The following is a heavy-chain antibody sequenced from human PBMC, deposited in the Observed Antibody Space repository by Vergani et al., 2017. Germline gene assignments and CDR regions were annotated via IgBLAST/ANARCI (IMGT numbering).Heavy chain of an antibody. CDR2: LTASGSGI. D-gene: IGHD5-24*01. Sequence: EVQLVESGGGLLKPGESLRLSCAVSGFPFSGSYMTWVRQAPGKGLEWVSGLTASGSGISYADSVRGRFTISRVNSKNTLFLQMDSLRAEDTAVYYCAKSGWLQHFGAHYFDSWGQGILVTVSS. J-gene: IGHJ4*02. CDR1: GFPFSGSY. V-gene: IGHV3-23*04. CDR3: AKSGWLQHFGAHYFDS.